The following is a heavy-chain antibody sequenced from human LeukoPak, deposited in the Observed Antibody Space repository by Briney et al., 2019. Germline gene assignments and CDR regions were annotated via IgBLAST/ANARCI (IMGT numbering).Heavy chain of an antibody. J-gene: IGHJ5*02. Sequence: PSETLSLTCTVSGGSISSYYWSWIRQPPGKGLEWIGNIYTSGSTNYNPSLKSRVTISVDTSKNQFSLKLSSVTAADTAVYYCARWRSSGYLYPWGQGTLVTVSS. V-gene: IGHV4-4*09. CDR2: IYTSGST. CDR1: GGSISSYY. D-gene: IGHD3-22*01. CDR3: ARWRSSGYLYP.